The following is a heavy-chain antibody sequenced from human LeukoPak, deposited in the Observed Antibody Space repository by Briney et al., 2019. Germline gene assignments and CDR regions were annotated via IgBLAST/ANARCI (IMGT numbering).Heavy chain of an antibody. CDR3: ARGRDGYNSNWFDP. D-gene: IGHD5-24*01. J-gene: IGHJ5*02. CDR2: INHSGST. Sequence: PSETLSLTCAVYGGSFSGYYWSWIRQPPGKGLEWIGEINHSGSTNYNPSLKSRVTISVDTSKNQFSLKLSSVTAADTAVYYCARGRDGYNSNWFDPWGQGTLVTVSS. V-gene: IGHV4-34*01. CDR1: GGSFSGYY.